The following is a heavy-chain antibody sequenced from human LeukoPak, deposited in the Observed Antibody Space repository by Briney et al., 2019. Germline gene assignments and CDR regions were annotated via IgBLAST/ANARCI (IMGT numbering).Heavy chain of an antibody. Sequence: SETPSLTCTVSGGSISSSSYYCGWIRQPPGKGLEWIGSIYYSGSTYYNPSLKSRATMSVDTPKNQFSLKLSSVTAADTAVYYCAREGLMGWRNWFDPWGQGTLVTVSS. D-gene: IGHD2-15*01. CDR3: AREGLMGWRNWFDP. J-gene: IGHJ5*02. V-gene: IGHV4-39*07. CDR1: GGSISSSSYY. CDR2: IYYSGST.